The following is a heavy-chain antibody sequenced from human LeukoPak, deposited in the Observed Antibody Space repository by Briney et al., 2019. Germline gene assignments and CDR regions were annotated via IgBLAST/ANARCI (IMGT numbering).Heavy chain of an antibody. CDR1: GGSISSYY. Sequence: PSETLSLTCTVSGGSISSYYWSWLRQPPGKGLEWIGYIYYSGSTNYNPSLKSRVPISVDTSKNQFSLKLSSVTAADTAVYYCARTQQLRYYYYYMDVWGKGTTVTVSS. J-gene: IGHJ6*03. V-gene: IGHV4-59*01. CDR2: IYYSGST. D-gene: IGHD6-13*01. CDR3: ARTQQLRYYYYYMDV.